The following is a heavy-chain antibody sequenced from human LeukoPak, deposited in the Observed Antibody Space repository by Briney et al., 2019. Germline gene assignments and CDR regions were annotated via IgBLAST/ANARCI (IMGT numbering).Heavy chain of an antibody. D-gene: IGHD3-22*01. Sequence: ASVKVSCKASGYTFTSYGISWVRQAPGQGLEWMGWISAYNGSTNYAQKLQGRVTMTTDTSTSTAYMELRSLRSDDTAVYYCARDHGDYDSSGYYSRYFQHWGQGTLVTVSS. J-gene: IGHJ1*01. V-gene: IGHV1-18*01. CDR2: ISAYNGST. CDR3: ARDHGDYDSSGYYSRYFQH. CDR1: GYTFTSYG.